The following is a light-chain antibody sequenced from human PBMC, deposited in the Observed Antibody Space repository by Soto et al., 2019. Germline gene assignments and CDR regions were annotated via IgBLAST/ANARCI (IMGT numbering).Light chain of an antibody. CDR2: EVG. CDR1: SSDVGGHNH. Sequence: QSALTQPASVSGSPGQSITISCTGSSSDVGGHNHVSWYQQHPGKAPKHIIYEVGNRPSWVSNRFSGSKSGNTASLTISGFQAEDEADYYCNSYTSSSTHVFGTGTKVTVL. V-gene: IGLV2-14*01. CDR3: NSYTSSSTHV. J-gene: IGLJ1*01.